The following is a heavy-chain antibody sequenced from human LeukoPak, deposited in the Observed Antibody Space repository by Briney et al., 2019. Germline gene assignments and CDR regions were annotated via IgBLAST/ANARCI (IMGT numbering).Heavy chain of an antibody. CDR3: ARGGELLRPADY. CDR2: MNQDGSEK. Sequence: QPGGSLRLSCEASGFALNSYIMSWVRQAPGKGLEWVANMNQDGSEKYYVDSVKGRFTISRDNAKNSLYLQMNNLRPEDTAVYYCARGGELLRPADYWGQGTLVTVSS. V-gene: IGHV3-7*01. CDR1: GFALNSYI. J-gene: IGHJ4*02. D-gene: IGHD1-26*01.